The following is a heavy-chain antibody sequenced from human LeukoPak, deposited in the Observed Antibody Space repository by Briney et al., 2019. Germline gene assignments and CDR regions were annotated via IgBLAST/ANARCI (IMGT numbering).Heavy chain of an antibody. D-gene: IGHD2-15*01. V-gene: IGHV3-30*04. CDR2: ISYDGSNK. J-gene: IGHJ4*02. CDR1: GFTFSSYA. Sequence: PGGSLRLSCAASGFTFSSYAMHWVRQAPGKGLEWVAVISYDGSNKYYADSVKGRFTISRDNSKNTLYLQMNSLRAEDTAVYYCARDLVAADQNFDYWGQGTLVTASS. CDR3: ARDLVAADQNFDY.